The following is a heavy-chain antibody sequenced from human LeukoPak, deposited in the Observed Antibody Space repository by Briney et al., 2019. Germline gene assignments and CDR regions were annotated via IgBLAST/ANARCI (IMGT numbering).Heavy chain of an antibody. Sequence: SQTLSLTCTVSGGSISSGDYYWSWMRQPPGMGLAWIGYIYHSGTTYYNPSLKSRVAVSVDTPKNHFSLKLSSVTAADTAVYYCARGTRSNWFDPWGQGTLVTVSS. J-gene: IGHJ5*02. CDR1: GGSISSGDYY. CDR2: IYHSGTT. D-gene: IGHD1-1*01. V-gene: IGHV4-30-4*01. CDR3: ARGTRSNWFDP.